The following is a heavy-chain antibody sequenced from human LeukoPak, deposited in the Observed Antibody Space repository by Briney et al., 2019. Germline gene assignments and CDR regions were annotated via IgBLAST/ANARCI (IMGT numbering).Heavy chain of an antibody. CDR1: GFTFSNYA. CDR2: ISREGRDK. CDR3: ARDKIVADYYFDY. Sequence: GRSLRLSCAASGFTFSNYAMHWVRQAPGKGLEWVAVISREGRDKHNADSVKGRFTISRDNSMNTLYLQMDSLRGEDTAVYYCARDKIVADYYFDYWGQGTLVTVSS. J-gene: IGHJ4*02. D-gene: IGHD3-16*02. V-gene: IGHV3-30*04.